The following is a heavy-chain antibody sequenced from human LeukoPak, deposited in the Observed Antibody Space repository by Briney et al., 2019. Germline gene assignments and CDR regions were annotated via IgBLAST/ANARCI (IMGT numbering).Heavy chain of an antibody. CDR3: AKDLCSSTSCYAGGFDY. Sequence: PGASLRLSCAASGFTFSSYAMSWIRQAPGKGLEWVSAISGSGGSTYYADSVKGRFTISRDNSKNTLYLQMNSLRAEDTAVYYCAKDLCSSTSCYAGGFDYWGQGTLVTVSS. V-gene: IGHV3-23*01. CDR1: GFTFSSYA. D-gene: IGHD2-2*01. J-gene: IGHJ4*02. CDR2: ISGSGGST.